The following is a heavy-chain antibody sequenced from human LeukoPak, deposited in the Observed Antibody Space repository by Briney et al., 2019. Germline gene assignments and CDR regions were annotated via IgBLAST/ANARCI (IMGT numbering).Heavy chain of an antibody. CDR3: ASSLSSGWGPVDDY. CDR1: GLTFSIYE. V-gene: IGHV3-48*03. CDR2: INPGGSNR. J-gene: IGHJ4*02. Sequence: GGSLTLSCAASGLTFSIYEMNWVRQAPGKGLEWVSYINPGGSNRFHAGSVRGRFTIYRDDAKKSVYLQRDSLRAEDTAVYYCASSLSSGWGPVDDYWGQGIMVTVSS. D-gene: IGHD6-19*01.